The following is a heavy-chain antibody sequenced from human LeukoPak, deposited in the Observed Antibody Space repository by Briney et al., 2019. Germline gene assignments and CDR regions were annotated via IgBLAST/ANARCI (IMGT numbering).Heavy chain of an antibody. V-gene: IGHV1-18*01. CDR1: GYTFTSYG. D-gene: IGHD3-22*01. CDR3: PTYYYDSSGYYSFWFDP. CDR2: ISAYNGNT. Sequence: ASVKVSCKASGYTFTSYGISWVRQAPGQGLEWMGWISAYNGNTNYAQKLQGRVTMTTDTSTSTAYMELRSLRSDDTAVYYCPTYYYDSSGYYSFWFDPWGQGTLVTVSS. J-gene: IGHJ5*02.